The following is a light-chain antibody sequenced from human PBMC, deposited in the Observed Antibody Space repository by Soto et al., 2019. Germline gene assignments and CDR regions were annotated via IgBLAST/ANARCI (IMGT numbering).Light chain of an antibody. V-gene: IGKV3-11*01. Sequence: EIVMTQSPATLSLSPGERATLSCRASQSVNVNLAWFQQKPGQAPRLLIFHASQRAAGIPARFGGSGSGTDFTLSISSLEPEDFAVYYCQERSRWPRATFGGGTKVEI. CDR1: QSVNVN. CDR3: QERSRWPRAT. CDR2: HAS. J-gene: IGKJ4*01.